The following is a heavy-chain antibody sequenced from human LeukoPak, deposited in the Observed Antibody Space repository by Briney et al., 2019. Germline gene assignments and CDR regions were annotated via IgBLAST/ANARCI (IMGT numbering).Heavy chain of an antibody. CDR1: GYSFNNYG. D-gene: IGHD3-22*01. CDR3: AREYYYDTSGYYSAYYNYGMDV. V-gene: IGHV1-18*01. J-gene: IGHJ6*02. Sequence: ASVTVSCKASGYSFNNYGISWVRPAPGQGLEWMGWISGYNGDTKFAQKFQGRVTITTDKSTTTASMELRSLRSDDTAVYFCAREYYYDTSGYYSAYYNYGMDVWGQGTTVTVS. CDR2: ISGYNGDT.